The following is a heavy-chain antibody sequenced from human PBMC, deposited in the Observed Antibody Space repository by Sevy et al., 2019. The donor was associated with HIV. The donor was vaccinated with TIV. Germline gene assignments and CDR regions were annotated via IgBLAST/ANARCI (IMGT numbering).Heavy chain of an antibody. D-gene: IGHD3-10*01. Sequence: ASVKVSCRTSGYTFTTYDINWVRQATGQGLEWMGWMNPSRGNTGSAQKFQGRLTMTRDTSTSTAYMELSSLESQDTAVYYCARGRGFGELLGLGYWGHGTLVTVSS. CDR2: MNPSRGNT. CDR3: ARGRGFGELLGLGY. J-gene: IGHJ4*01. CDR1: GYTFTTYD. V-gene: IGHV1-8*01.